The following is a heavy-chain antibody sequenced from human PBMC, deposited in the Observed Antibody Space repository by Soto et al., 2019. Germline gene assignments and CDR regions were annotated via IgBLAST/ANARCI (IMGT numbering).Heavy chain of an antibody. CDR1: GYDFNIYD. CDR3: ARGGHGFWSGETYYYAMDV. V-gene: IGHV1-8*01. CDR2: MTPKRETP. Sequence: QVHLVQSGAEVKKPGASVKVSCTASGYDFNIYDIHWVRQSTGQGLEWMGWMTPKRETPGYAPKFEGRFTMTRDTSRSAVYMELSGLGSEDTAVYFGARGGHGFWSGETYYYAMDVWGQGTTVTVSS. J-gene: IGHJ6*02. D-gene: IGHD3-3*01.